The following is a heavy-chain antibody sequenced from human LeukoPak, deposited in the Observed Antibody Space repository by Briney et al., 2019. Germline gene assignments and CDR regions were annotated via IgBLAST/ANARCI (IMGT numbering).Heavy chain of an antibody. Sequence: SETLSLTCTVSGGSISSYYWSWIRQPPGKGLEWIGFIYYTGSTNYNPSLKSRVTISVDTSKDQFSLKLTSVTAADTAVYYCARHRRLAYDSSGYAWFDPWGQGTLVTVSS. CDR2: IYYTGST. D-gene: IGHD3-22*01. CDR3: ARHRRLAYDSSGYAWFDP. V-gene: IGHV4-59*08. CDR1: GGSISSYY. J-gene: IGHJ5*02.